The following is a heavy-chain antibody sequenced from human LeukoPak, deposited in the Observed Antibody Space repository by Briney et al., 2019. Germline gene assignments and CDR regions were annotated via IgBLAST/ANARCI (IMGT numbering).Heavy chain of an antibody. CDR3: ARAKWERRVLLGY. J-gene: IGHJ4*02. CDR1: GFTFSSYW. V-gene: IGHV3-7*01. Sequence: GGSLRLSCAASGFTFSSYWMSWVRQAPGQGLEWVANIKQDGSEKYYVDSVKGRFIISRDNAKNSLYLQMNSLRAEDAAVYYCARAKWERRVLLGYWGQGTLVTVSS. D-gene: IGHD1-26*01. CDR2: IKQDGSEK.